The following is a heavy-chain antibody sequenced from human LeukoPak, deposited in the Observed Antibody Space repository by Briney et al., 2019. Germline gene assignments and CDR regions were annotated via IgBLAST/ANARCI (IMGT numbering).Heavy chain of an antibody. J-gene: IGHJ6*03. CDR1: GFTFSDYS. D-gene: IGHD5-12*01. Sequence: PGESLRLSCAASGFTFSDYSMNWVRQAPGKGLEWVSSISSSSSYIFYADSVRGRFSISRDNAQNSLYLQMNSLRAEDTAVYYCARDPYSGSYGNNYYYYMDVWGKGTTVTISS. CDR2: ISSSSSYI. V-gene: IGHV3-21*01. CDR3: ARDPYSGSYGNNYYYYMDV.